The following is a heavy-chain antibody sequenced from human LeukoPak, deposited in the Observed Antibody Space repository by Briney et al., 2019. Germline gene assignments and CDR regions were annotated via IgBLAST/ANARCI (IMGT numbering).Heavy chain of an antibody. CDR3: AKYGPQDSGSSHFDY. CDR1: GFTFSSYA. Sequence: GGALRLSCAASGFTFSSYAMSWVRQAPGKGLEWVSAIRDSGSSTHYADSVRGRFTTSRDNSKNTLFLQMNSLRAEDTAIYYCAKYGPQDSGSSHFDYWGQGALVTVSS. CDR2: IRDSGSST. J-gene: IGHJ4*02. V-gene: IGHV3-23*01. D-gene: IGHD1-26*01.